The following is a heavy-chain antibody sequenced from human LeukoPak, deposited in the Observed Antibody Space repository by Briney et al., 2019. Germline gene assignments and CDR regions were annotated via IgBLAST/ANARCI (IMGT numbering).Heavy chain of an antibody. D-gene: IGHD1-14*01. CDR1: GFTFSSYW. Sequence: GGSLRLSCAASGFTFSSYWMSWGRQAPGKGLEWVANIKQGGSEKYYVDSVKGRFTISRDNAKNSLYLHMNGLRAEDPAVYYCASNPLLPDDAFDIWGPGTMVTVSS. CDR2: IKQGGSEK. V-gene: IGHV3-7*01. J-gene: IGHJ3*02. CDR3: ASNPLLPDDAFDI.